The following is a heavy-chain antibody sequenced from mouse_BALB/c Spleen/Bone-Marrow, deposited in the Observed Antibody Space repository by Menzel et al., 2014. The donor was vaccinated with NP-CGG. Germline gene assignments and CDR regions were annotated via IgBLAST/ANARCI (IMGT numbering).Heavy chain of an antibody. CDR2: INPDSSTI. Sequence: EVQGVESGGGLVQPGGSLKLSCAASRFDFSRYWMSWVRQAPGKGLEWIGEINPDSSTINYTPSLKDKFIISRDNAKNTLYLQMSKVRSEDTALYYCARPDDGYYAMDYWGQGTSVTVSS. CDR1: RFDFSRYW. J-gene: IGHJ4*01. CDR3: ARPDDGYYAMDY. D-gene: IGHD2-3*01. V-gene: IGHV4-1*02.